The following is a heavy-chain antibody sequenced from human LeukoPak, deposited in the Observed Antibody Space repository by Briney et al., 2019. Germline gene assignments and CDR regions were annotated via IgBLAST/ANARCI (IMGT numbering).Heavy chain of an antibody. CDR1: GFTFSGYS. Sequence: GGSLRLSCAATGFTFSGYSMNWVRQAPGKGLEWVSGVSSGGYNTYYADSVKGRFTISRDNSKNTVYLQMSSLRIEDTAVYYCAKDFRSNSPFDRWGQGTLVTVSS. CDR3: AKDFRSNSPFDR. V-gene: IGHV3-23*01. J-gene: IGHJ4*02. CDR2: VSSGGYNT. D-gene: IGHD4-11*01.